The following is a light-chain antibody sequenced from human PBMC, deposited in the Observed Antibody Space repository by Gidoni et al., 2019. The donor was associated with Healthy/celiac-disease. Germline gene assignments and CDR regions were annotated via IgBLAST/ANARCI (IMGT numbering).Light chain of an antibody. CDR1: QSVSSSY. Sequence: IVLTQSPGTLSLSPGERATLSCRASQSVSSSYLAWYQQKPGQAPRLLIYGASSRATGIPDRFSGSGSGTDFTLTISRLEPEDFAVYYCQQYGSSPVTFXGXTKVEIK. V-gene: IGKV3-20*01. CDR2: GAS. CDR3: QQYGSSPVT. J-gene: IGKJ4*01.